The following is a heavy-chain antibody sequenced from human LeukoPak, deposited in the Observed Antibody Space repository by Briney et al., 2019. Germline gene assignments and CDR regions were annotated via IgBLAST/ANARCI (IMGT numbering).Heavy chain of an antibody. CDR1: GSSFNKYW. V-gene: IGHV5-51*01. CDR3: VRHQDCSGGSCYPRAPDY. D-gene: IGHD2-15*01. J-gene: IGHJ4*02. CDR2: IYPGDSDT. Sequence: GESLKISCKGSGSSFNKYWIGWVRQLPGKGLDWMGIIYPGDSDTRYSPSFQGQVTISADKSISTAYLQWSSLKASDTAMYYCVRHQDCSGGSCYPRAPDYWGQGTLVTVSS.